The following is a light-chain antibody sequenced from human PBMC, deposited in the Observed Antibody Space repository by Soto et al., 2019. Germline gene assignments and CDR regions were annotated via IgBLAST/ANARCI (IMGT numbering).Light chain of an antibody. Sequence: QSALTQPASVSGSPGQSITISCTGTSSDVGGYNYVSWYQQHPGKAPKLMIYEVSNRPSGVSNLFSGSKSGNTASLTISGLQAEDAADYYGSSYTSSNTWVFGRGTKLTVL. CDR3: SSYTSSNTWV. J-gene: IGLJ3*02. CDR1: SSDVGGYNY. V-gene: IGLV2-14*01. CDR2: EVS.